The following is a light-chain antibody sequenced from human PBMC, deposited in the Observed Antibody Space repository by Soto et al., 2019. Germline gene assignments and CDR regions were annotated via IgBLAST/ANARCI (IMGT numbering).Light chain of an antibody. CDR2: EAS. CDR3: QQYNTYSRT. J-gene: IGKJ1*01. CDR1: QSISNW. Sequence: DIQMSQSPSTLSASVGDRVTITCRASQSISNWLAWYQQRPGKAPKLLIYEASSLEGGVPSRFSGSGSGTEITLTIRCLQPDEFGTYYCQQYNTYSRTFGQGTKVEIK. V-gene: IGKV1-5*03.